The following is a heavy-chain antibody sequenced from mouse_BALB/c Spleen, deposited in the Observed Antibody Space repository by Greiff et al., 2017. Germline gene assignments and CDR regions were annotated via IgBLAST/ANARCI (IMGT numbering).Heavy chain of an antibody. D-gene: IGHD1-2*01. CDR2: IYPGNSDT. CDR3: TSGYGYWFAY. Sequence: VQLQQSGTVLARPGASVKMSCKASGYSFTSYWMHWVKQRPGQGLEWIGAIYPGNSDTSYNQKFKGKAKLTAVTSASTAYMELSSLTNEDSAVYYCTSGYGYWFAYWGQGTLVTVSA. CDR1: GYSFTSYW. V-gene: IGHV1-5*01. J-gene: IGHJ3*01.